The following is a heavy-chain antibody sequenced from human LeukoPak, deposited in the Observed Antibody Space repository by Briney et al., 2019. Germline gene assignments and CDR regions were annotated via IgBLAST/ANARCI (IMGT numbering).Heavy chain of an antibody. V-gene: IGHV4-4*07. Sequence: SETLSLTCTVSGGSISSYYWSWIRQPAGKGLEWIGRIYTSGSTNYNPSLKSRVTMSVDTSKNQCTLKLSSVTAADTAVYYCARVITFGGVIPYWGQGTLVTVSS. CDR3: ARVITFGGVIPY. D-gene: IGHD3-16*02. J-gene: IGHJ4*02. CDR1: GGSISSYY. CDR2: IYTSGST.